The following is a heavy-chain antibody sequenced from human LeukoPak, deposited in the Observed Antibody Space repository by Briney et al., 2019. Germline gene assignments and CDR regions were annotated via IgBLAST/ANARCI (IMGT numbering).Heavy chain of an antibody. CDR3: ARGYSSGRSAVDY. Sequence: VGSLRLSCAASGFTFSSYSMNWVCQAPGKGLEWVSYISSSSSTIYYADSVKGRFTISRDNAQNSLYLQMNSLRAEDTAVYYCARGYSSGRSAVDYWGQGTLVTVSS. D-gene: IGHD6-19*01. V-gene: IGHV3-48*04. CDR1: GFTFSSYS. J-gene: IGHJ4*02. CDR2: ISSSSSTI.